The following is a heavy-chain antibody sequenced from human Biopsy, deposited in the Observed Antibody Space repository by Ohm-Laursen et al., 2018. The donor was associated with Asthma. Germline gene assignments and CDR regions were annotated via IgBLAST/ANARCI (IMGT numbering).Heavy chain of an antibody. CDR3: ARVVSYGDIYFGIDV. Sequence: SQTLSLTCGVSGGYTGSSDHHWAWIRQAPGKGLEWIGFVFWSGSTHYSRSLERRVSISIDTATNEFSMKLWSVTPADTAVYFCARVVSYGDIYFGIDVWGPGNTVTVSS. D-gene: IGHD4-17*01. CDR1: GGYTGSSDHH. V-gene: IGHV4-30-4*01. J-gene: IGHJ6*02. CDR2: VFWSGST.